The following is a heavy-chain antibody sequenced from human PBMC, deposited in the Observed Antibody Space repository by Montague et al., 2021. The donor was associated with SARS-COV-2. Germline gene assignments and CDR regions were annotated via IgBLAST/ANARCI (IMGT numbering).Heavy chain of an antibody. V-gene: IGHV4-59*01. J-gene: IGHJ6*02. CDR3: ARLPYDNSYGMDV. Sequence: SETLSLTCTVSGGSIGTYYWNWIRQSPGKGLEWLGYIYYTGSTKYSPSLKSRVTISMDTSRDQLSLRLKSVTAADTAIYYCARLPYDNSYGMDVWGQGTTVAVSS. CDR1: GGSIGTYY. CDR2: IYYTGST. D-gene: IGHD3-9*01.